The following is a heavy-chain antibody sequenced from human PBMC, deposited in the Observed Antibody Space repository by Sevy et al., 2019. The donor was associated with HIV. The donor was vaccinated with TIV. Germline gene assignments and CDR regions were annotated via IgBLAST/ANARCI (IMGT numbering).Heavy chain of an antibody. V-gene: IGHV4-31*03. D-gene: IGHD6-19*01. CDR3: ARVSRDIYSSDFDY. CDR2: IYYSGST. Sequence: SETLSITCTVSGGSISSGGYYWSWIRQHPGKGLEWIGYIYYSGSTYYNPSLKSRVTISVDTSKNQFSLKLSSVTAADTAVYYCARVSRDIYSSDFDYRGQGTLVTVSS. CDR1: GGSISSGGYY. J-gene: IGHJ4*02.